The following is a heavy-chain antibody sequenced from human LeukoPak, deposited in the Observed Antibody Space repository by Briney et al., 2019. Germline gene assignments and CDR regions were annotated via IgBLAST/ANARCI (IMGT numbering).Heavy chain of an antibody. V-gene: IGHV1-8*03. CDR1: GYTFTSYD. J-gene: IGHJ4*02. CDR2: MNPNSGNT. CDR3: ARARDFWSPADY. D-gene: IGHD3-3*01. Sequence: ASVKVSCKSSGYTFTSYDINWVRQAPGQGLEWMGWMNPNSGNTGYAQKFQGRVTITRNTSISTAYMELSSLRSEDTAVYYCARARDFWSPADYWGQGTLVTVSS.